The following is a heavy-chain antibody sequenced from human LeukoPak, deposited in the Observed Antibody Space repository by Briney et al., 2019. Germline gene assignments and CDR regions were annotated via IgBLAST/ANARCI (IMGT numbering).Heavy chain of an antibody. Sequence: GGSLRLSCAASGFTFSDYYMSWIRQAPGKGLEWVSYISSSVSTIYYADSVKGRFTISRDNSKNTLYLQMNSLRADDTAVYYCAREAVMPVAPVKIGTSDRPLYEYYGLDVWGQGTTVTVS. D-gene: IGHD1/OR15-1a*01. CDR3: AREAVMPVAPVKIGTSDRPLYEYYGLDV. CDR1: GFTFSDYY. CDR2: ISSSVSTI. J-gene: IGHJ6*02. V-gene: IGHV3-11*04.